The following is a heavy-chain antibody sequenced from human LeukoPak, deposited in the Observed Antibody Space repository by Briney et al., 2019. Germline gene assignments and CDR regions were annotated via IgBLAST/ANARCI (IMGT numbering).Heavy chain of an antibody. CDR3: ARGNYGSGSYYVVDFDY. CDR2: IYQSGNT. D-gene: IGHD3-10*01. V-gene: IGHV4-59*01. J-gene: IGHJ4*02. CDR1: GDSIRNFY. Sequence: PSETLSLTCTVSGDSIRNFYWNWIRQSPGKGLEWIGYIYQSGNTNYNPSLKSRLTMSIDTSKNQCSLNLNSVTAADTAVYYCARGNYGSGSYYVVDFDYWGQGTLVTVSS.